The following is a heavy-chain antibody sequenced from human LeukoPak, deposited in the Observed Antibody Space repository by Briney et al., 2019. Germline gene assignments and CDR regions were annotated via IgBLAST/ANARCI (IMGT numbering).Heavy chain of an antibody. CDR1: GYTFTSYD. D-gene: IGHD6-6*01. V-gene: IGHV1-8*01. J-gene: IGHJ4*02. Sequence: ASVKVSCKASGYTFTSYDINWVRQATGQGLEWMGWMNPNSGNTGYAQKLQGRVTMTTDTSTSTAYMELRSLRSDDTAVYYCARAEYSSSWGGYWGQGTLVTVSS. CDR2: MNPNSGNT. CDR3: ARAEYSSSWGGY.